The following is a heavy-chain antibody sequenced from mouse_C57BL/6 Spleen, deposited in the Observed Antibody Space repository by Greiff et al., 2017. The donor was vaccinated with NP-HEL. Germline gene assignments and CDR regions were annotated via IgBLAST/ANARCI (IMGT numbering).Heavy chain of an antibody. Sequence: QVQLQQPGAELVKPGASVKMSCKASGYTFTSYWITWVKQRPGQGLEWIGDIYPGSGSTNYNEKFKSKATLTVDTSSSTAYMQLSSLTSEDSAVYYCARNCDCRYYDMDYWGQGTSVTVSS. CDR3: ARNCDCRYYDMDY. D-gene: IGHD2-4*01. V-gene: IGHV1-55*01. CDR1: GYTFTSYW. CDR2: IYPGSGST. J-gene: IGHJ4*01.